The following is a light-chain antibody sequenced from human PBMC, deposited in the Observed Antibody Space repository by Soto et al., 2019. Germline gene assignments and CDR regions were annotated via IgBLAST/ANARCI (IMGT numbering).Light chain of an antibody. CDR2: EVN. V-gene: IGLV2-11*01. Sequence: QSALTQPRSVSGSPGQSVTISCTATGSDVGDSSHVSWYQLHPGKAPKLMIYEVNNRPSGVPDRFSGSKSGSTASLTISGLQAEDEADYHCSSYTTIKTVVFGGGTKLTVL. J-gene: IGLJ2*01. CDR1: GSDVGDSSH. CDR3: SSYTTIKTVV.